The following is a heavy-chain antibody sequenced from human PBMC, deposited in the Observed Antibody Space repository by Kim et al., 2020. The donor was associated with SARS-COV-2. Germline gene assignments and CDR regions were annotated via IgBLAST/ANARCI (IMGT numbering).Heavy chain of an antibody. CDR3: ASITSGSYRFDY. D-gene: IGHD1-26*01. J-gene: IGHJ4*02. CDR2: ISYDGSNK. V-gene: IGHV3-33*05. CDR1: GFTFSSYG. Sequence: GGSLRLSCAASGFTFSSYGMHWVRQAPGKGLEWVAVISYDGSNKYYADSVKGRFTISRDNSKNTLYLQMNSLRAEDTAVYYCASITSGSYRFDYWGQGTL.